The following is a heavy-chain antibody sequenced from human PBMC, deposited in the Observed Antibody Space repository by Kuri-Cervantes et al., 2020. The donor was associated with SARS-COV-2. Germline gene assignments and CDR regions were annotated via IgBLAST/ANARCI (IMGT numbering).Heavy chain of an antibody. CDR1: GGSFSGYY. CDR2: VYYSEST. D-gene: IGHD2-21*02. J-gene: IGHJ2*01. CDR3: ARDTVVVTAIAINWYFDL. Sequence: SETLSLTCAVYGGSFSGYYWSWIRQPPGKGREWIGYVYYSESTNYNPSLKSRVTISVDKSKIQLSLILSSVTAANTAVYYCARDTVVVTAIAINWYFDLWGRGTLVTVSS. V-gene: IGHV4-59*01.